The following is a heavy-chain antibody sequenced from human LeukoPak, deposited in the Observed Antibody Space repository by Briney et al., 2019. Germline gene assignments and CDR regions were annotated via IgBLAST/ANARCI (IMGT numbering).Heavy chain of an antibody. CDR3: ARDPKHYHYYYYMDV. V-gene: IGHV3-23*01. J-gene: IGHJ6*03. Sequence: GGSLRLSCAASGFTFSSYAMSWVRQAPGKGLEWVSAISGSGGSTYYADSVKGRFTISRDNSKNTLYLQMNSLRAEDTAVYYCARDPKHYHYYYYMDVWGKGTTVTVSS. CDR2: ISGSGGST. CDR1: GFTFSSYA.